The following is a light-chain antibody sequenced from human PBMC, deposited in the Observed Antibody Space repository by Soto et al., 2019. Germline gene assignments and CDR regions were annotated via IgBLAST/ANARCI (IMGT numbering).Light chain of an antibody. V-gene: IGKV2D-29*01. CDR1: QSLLHSDVKTY. CDR3: MQRLQLPHT. J-gene: IGKJ2*01. Sequence: DIVMTQTLLPLSVTPGQPASIACKSSQSLLHSDVKTYLYWYVQKPGQPPQLLIHEVSNRFSGVPARFSGSGAGTVFTLKISRVEAEDVGVYFCMQRLQLPHTFGQGTKVEIK. CDR2: EVS.